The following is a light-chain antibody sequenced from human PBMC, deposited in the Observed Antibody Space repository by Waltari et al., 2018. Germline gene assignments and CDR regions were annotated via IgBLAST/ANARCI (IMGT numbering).Light chain of an antibody. CDR3: QQRSNWPPYT. J-gene: IGKJ2*01. Sequence: EIVLTQSPATLSLSPGESATLSCSASQSVSSYLAWYQQKPGQAPRLLIYDASNRATGIPARFSGSGSGTDFTLTISSLEPEDFAVYYCQQRSNWPPYTFGQGTKLEIK. CDR2: DAS. CDR1: QSVSSY. V-gene: IGKV3-11*01.